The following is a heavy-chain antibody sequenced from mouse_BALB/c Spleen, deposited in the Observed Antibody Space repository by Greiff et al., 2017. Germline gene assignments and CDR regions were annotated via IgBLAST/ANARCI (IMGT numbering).Heavy chain of an antibody. J-gene: IGHJ3*01. V-gene: IGHV1-31*01. CDR2: INPYNGAT. CDR3: ASMITTETFAY. D-gene: IGHD2-4*01. CDR1: GYSFTGYY. Sequence: VQLQQSGPELVKPGASVKISCKASGYSFTGYYMHWVKQSHVKSLEWIGRINPYNGATSYNQNFKDKASLTVDKSSSTAYMELHSLTSEDSAVYYCASMITTETFAYWGQGTLVTVSA.